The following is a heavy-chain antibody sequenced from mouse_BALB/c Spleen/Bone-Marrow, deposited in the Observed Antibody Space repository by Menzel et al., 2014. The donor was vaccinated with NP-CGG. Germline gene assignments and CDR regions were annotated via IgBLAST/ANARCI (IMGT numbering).Heavy chain of an antibody. CDR3: ARSYYGSSYYFDY. D-gene: IGHD1-1*01. CDR2: ISSGSSTI. V-gene: IGHV5-17*02. Sequence: VKLMESGGGLVQPGGSRKLSCAASGFTFSSFGMHWVRQAPEKGLEWVAYISSGSSTIYYADTVKGRFTISRDSPKNTLFLQMTSLRSEDTAMYYCARSYYGSSYYFDYWGQGTTLTVSS. J-gene: IGHJ2*01. CDR1: GFTFSSFG.